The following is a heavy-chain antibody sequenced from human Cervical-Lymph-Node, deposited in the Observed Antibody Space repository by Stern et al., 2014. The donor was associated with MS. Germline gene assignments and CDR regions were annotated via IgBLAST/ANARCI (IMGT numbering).Heavy chain of an antibody. CDR2: ISPNNGGT. D-gene: IGHD2-2*02. CDR3: ARAVVSLGHCSSSSCYIGGRGFGP. V-gene: IGHV1-2*02. Sequence: VQLVESGAEVEKPGASVKVSCEAFGYTFTDHYIHWIRQAPGQGLEWMGWISPNNGGTRYAQKFQGRVTMTRDTSISTAYMELTRLTSDDTAVYYCARAVVSLGHCSSSSCYIGGRGFGPWGQGTLVIVSS. CDR1: GYTFTDHY. J-gene: IGHJ5*02.